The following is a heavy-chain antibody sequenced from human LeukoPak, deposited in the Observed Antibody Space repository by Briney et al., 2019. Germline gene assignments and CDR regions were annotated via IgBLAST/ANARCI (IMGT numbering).Heavy chain of an antibody. Sequence: GGSLRLSCAASGFTVSSNYMSWVRQAPGKGLEWVSVIYSGGSTYYADSVKGRFTISRDNSKNTLYLQMNSLRAEDTAVYYCARSPPFRQQLVTPTYYFDYWGQGTLVTASS. CDR2: IYSGGST. CDR3: ARSPPFRQQLVTPTYYFDY. V-gene: IGHV3-66*01. D-gene: IGHD6-13*01. J-gene: IGHJ4*02. CDR1: GFTVSSNY.